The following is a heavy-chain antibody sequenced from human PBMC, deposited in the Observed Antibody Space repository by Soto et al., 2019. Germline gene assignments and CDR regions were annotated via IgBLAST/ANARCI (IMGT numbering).Heavy chain of an antibody. CDR2: IYYSGST. J-gene: IGHJ4*02. CDR3: ARLEGLATNSYYFDY. Sequence: QLQLQESGPGLVKPSETLSLTCTVSGGSVSSSNYYWGWIRQSPGKGLEWIGSIYYSGSTYYNPSLERRVTISVDKSKNQFSLKVISVTAADTAVYYCARLEGLATNSYYFDYWGQGTLVTVSS. D-gene: IGHD3-9*01. V-gene: IGHV4-39*01. CDR1: GGSVSSSNYY.